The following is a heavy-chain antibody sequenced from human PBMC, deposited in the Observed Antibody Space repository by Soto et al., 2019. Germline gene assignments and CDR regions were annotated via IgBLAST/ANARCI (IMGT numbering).Heavy chain of an antibody. CDR1: GGTFSSYA. Sequence: SVKVSCKASGGTFSSYAISWVRQAPGQGLEWMGGIIPIFGTANYAQKFQGRVTITADESTSTAYMELSSLRSEDTAVYYCARVVYYVSSGYYGRGVTLEYWGQGTLVTVPS. CDR2: IIPIFGTA. CDR3: ARVVYYVSSGYYGRGVTLEY. J-gene: IGHJ4*02. V-gene: IGHV1-69*13. D-gene: IGHD3-22*01.